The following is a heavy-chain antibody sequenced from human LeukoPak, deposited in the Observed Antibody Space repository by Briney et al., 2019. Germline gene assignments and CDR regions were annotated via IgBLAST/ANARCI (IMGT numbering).Heavy chain of an antibody. D-gene: IGHD3-22*01. CDR2: THYSGSS. CDR3: ARASLRSSDGAFYYMDV. CDR1: GSSIIDYY. V-gene: IGHV4-59*12. J-gene: IGHJ6*03. Sequence: SETLSLTCSVSGSSIIDYYWTWIRQSPGNAPEWIGYTHYSGSSGSSPSLKRRVTMSVDASKSQLSLKLSSVTAADTAVYYCARASLRSSDGAFYYMDVWGTGTTVTVSS.